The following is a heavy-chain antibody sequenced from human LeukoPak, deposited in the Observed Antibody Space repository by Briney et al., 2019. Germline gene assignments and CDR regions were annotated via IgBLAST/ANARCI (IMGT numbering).Heavy chain of an antibody. CDR2: IWYDGSNK. CDR3: ARDFRNYYYYGMDV. J-gene: IGHJ6*04. Sequence: PGRSLRLSCAAPGFTFSSYGMHWVRQAPGKGLGWVDVIWYDGSNKYYADSVKGRFTISRDNSKNTLYLQMNSLRAEDTAVYYCARDFRNYYYYGMDVWGKGTTVTVSS. CDR1: GFTFSSYG. V-gene: IGHV3-33*01.